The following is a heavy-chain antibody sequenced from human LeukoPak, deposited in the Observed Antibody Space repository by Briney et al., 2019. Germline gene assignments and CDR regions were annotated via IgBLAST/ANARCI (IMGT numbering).Heavy chain of an antibody. CDR1: GGSISSYY. CDR2: IYYSGST. V-gene: IGHV4-59*01. Sequence: SETLSLTCTVSGGSISSYYWSWIRQPPGKGLEWIGYIYYSGSTNYPPSLKSRLTISVDTSKNQFSLKLSSVTAADTAVYYCARGPYWYFDLWGRGTLVTVSS. CDR3: ARGPYWYFDL. J-gene: IGHJ2*01.